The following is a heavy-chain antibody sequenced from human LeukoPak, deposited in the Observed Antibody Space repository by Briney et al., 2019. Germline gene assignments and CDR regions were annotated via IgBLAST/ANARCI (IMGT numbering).Heavy chain of an antibody. V-gene: IGHV1-69*05. CDR1: GGTFSSYA. Sequence: SVKVSCKASGGTFSSYAISWVRQAPGQGLEWMGRIIPIFGTANYAQKFQGRVTITTDESTSTPYMELSSLRSEDTAVYYCARAFGDSRKDDAFDIWGQGTMVTVSS. CDR2: IIPIFGTA. D-gene: IGHD3-22*01. J-gene: IGHJ3*02. CDR3: ARAFGDSRKDDAFDI.